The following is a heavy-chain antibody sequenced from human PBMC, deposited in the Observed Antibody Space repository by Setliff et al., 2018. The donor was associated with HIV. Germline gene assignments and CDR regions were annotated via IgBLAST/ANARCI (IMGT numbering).Heavy chain of an antibody. D-gene: IGHD3-22*01. CDR1: GGSISSGTYY. V-gene: IGHV4-61*09. CDR2: IYTDGST. Sequence: PSETLSLTCTVSGGSISSGTYYWSWIRQPAGKGLEWIGHIYTDGSTNFNPSLRSRVTISADTPKNQLSLKLTSVTAAGTAMYYCAMLDTSDYFRNNWFDSWGQGTLVTVSS. CDR3: AMLDTSDYFRNNWFDS. J-gene: IGHJ5*01.